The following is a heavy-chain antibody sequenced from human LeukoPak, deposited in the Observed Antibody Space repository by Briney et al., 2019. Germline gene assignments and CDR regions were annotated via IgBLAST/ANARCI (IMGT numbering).Heavy chain of an antibody. Sequence: GASVKVSCKASGYTFTTYGISWVRQTPGQGLEWMGWISPYNGNTNYAQKFQGRVTMTRDTSTSTAYMELRSLRSDDTAVYHCARDRGYSSNVVCLREWCDSWGQGTLVTVSS. J-gene: IGHJ5*01. CDR1: GYTFTTYG. V-gene: IGHV1-18*01. CDR2: ISPYNGNT. CDR3: ARDRGYSSNVVCLREWCDS. D-gene: IGHD2-8*01.